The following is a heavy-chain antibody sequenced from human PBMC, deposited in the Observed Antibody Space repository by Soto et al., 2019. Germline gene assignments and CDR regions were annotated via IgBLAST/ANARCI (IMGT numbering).Heavy chain of an antibody. CDR2: INSDGSST. CDR1: GFTFSSYW. V-gene: IGHV3-74*01. CDR3: AREKPYSSSWYYYYYYMDV. Sequence: GGSLRLSCAASGFTFSSYWMHWVRQAPGKGLVWVSRINSDGSSTSYADSVKGRFTISRDNAKNTLYLQMNSLRAEDTAVYYCAREKPYSSSWYYYYYYMDVWGKGTTVTVSS. D-gene: IGHD6-13*01. J-gene: IGHJ6*03.